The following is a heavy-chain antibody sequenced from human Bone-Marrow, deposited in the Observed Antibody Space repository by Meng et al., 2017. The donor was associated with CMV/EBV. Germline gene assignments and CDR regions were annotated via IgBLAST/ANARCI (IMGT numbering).Heavy chain of an antibody. J-gene: IGHJ4*02. V-gene: IGHV1-69*04. CDR1: GGTFSTYA. CDR2: IIPLVGFA. Sequence: SGGTFSTYAFSWVRQAPGQGLEWMGTIIPLVGFANYAQKFQGRVTIIADKSTSTAYIDLSSLRSEDTAIYYCARGYCSSNTCYTFGYWGQGTLVTVSS. CDR3: ARGYCSSNTCYTFGY. D-gene: IGHD2-2*02.